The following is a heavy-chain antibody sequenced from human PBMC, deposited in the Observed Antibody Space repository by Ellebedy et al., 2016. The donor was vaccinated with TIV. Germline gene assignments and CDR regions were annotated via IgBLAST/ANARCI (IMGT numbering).Heavy chain of an antibody. CDR1: GGSFSGYY. Sequence: SETLSLTXAVYGGSFSGYYWSWIRQPPGKGLEWIGEINHSGSTNYNPSLKSRVTISVDTSKNQFSLKLSSVTAADTAVYYCARDLQWLASEPAYDAFDIWGQGTMVTVSS. J-gene: IGHJ3*02. CDR2: INHSGST. D-gene: IGHD6-19*01. CDR3: ARDLQWLASEPAYDAFDI. V-gene: IGHV4-34*01.